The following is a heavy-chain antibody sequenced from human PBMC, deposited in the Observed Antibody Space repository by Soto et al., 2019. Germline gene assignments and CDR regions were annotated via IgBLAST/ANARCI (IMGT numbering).Heavy chain of an antibody. CDR3: ARESAYCGGDCYSGMDV. Sequence: QVQLVESGGGVVQPGRSLRLSCAASGFTFSSYAMHWVRQAPGKGLEWVAVISYDGSNKYYADSVKGRFTISRDNSKNTRYLQMNSLRAEDTAVYYCARESAYCGGDCYSGMDVWGQGTTVTVSS. CDR2: ISYDGSNK. D-gene: IGHD2-21*01. CDR1: GFTFSSYA. V-gene: IGHV3-30-3*01. J-gene: IGHJ6*02.